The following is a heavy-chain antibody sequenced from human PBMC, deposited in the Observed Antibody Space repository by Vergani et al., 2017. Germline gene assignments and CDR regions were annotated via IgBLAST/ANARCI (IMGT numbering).Heavy chain of an antibody. CDR3: ARGDRDSSGYYYYIDV. Sequence: QLQLQESGPGLVKPSETLSLTCTVSGGSISSSSYYWGWIRQPPGKGLEWIGSIYYSGSTYHNPSLKSRVTISVDTSKNQFSLKLSSVTAADTAVYYCARGDRDSSGYYYYIDVWGKGTTVTVSS. D-gene: IGHD3-22*01. CDR2: IYYSGST. V-gene: IGHV4-39*07. J-gene: IGHJ6*03. CDR1: GGSISSSSYY.